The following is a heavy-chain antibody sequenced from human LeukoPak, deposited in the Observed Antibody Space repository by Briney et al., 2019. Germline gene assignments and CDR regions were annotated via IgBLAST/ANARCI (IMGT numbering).Heavy chain of an antibody. Sequence: SQTLSLTCAVYGGSFSGYYWSLIRQPPGKGLEWIGEINHSGSTNYNPSLKSRVTISVDTSKNQFSLKLSSVTAADTAVYYCARDTFIVLMVYAIPEDAFDIWGQGTMVTVSS. V-gene: IGHV4-34*01. CDR1: GGSFSGYY. CDR2: INHSGST. J-gene: IGHJ3*02. D-gene: IGHD2-8*01. CDR3: ARDTFIVLMVYAIPEDAFDI.